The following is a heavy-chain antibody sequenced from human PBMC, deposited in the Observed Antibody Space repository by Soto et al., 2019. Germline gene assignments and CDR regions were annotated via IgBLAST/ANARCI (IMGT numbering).Heavy chain of an antibody. V-gene: IGHV3-33*01. J-gene: IGHJ6*02. CDR1: GFTFSSYA. D-gene: IGHD4-4*01. CDR2: IWYDGSDK. CDR3: ALSTVTTWGYYYGMDV. Sequence: GGSLRLSCAASGFTFSSYAMHWVRQAPGKGLEWLAVIWYDGSDKYYADSVKGRFTISRDNSKNTLYLQMNSLRAEDTAVYYCALSTVTTWGYYYGMDVWGQGTTVTVSS.